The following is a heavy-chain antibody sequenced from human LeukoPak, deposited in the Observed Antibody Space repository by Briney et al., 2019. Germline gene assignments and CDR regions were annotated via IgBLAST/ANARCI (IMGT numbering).Heavy chain of an antibody. J-gene: IGHJ4*02. CDR1: GFTFSIYA. CDR3: AKGSGSYPTRFDY. CDR2: ISGSGGST. D-gene: IGHD1-26*01. V-gene: IGHV3-23*01. Sequence: GGSLRLSCAASGFTFSIYAMSWVRQAPGKGLEWVSAISGSGGSTYYADSVKGRFTISRDNSKNTLYLQMNSLRAEDTAVYYCAKGSGSYPTRFDYWGQGTLVTVSS.